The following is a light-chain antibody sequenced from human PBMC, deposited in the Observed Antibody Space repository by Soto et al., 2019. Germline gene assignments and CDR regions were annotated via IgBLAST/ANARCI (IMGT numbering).Light chain of an antibody. CDR3: CSYVGASTYV. V-gene: IGLV2-23*01. J-gene: IGLJ1*01. Sequence: QSTLTQRASVSGPAGQSLTISCTGTPSFVCTYNFVSWYHQHPGKAHHVMIYDATKRTSGVSNSSSGSTSGSTASLTISGLQTEDEADYYCCSYVGASTYVFGTGTKATVL. CDR1: PSFVCTYNF. CDR2: DAT.